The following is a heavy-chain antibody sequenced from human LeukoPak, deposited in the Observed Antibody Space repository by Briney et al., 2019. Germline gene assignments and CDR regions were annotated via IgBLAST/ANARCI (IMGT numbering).Heavy chain of an antibody. CDR3: ARDASSGRYYSDY. V-gene: IGHV3-33*01. CDR1: GFTFSRYG. Sequence: GGSLRLSCAASGFTFSRYGMHWVRQAPGEGLEWVAVIWYDGSNKYYADSVKGRFTISRDNSKNTLYVQMNSLRVEDTAVYYCARDASSGRYYSDYWGQGTLVTVSS. CDR2: IWYDGSNK. D-gene: IGHD6-19*01. J-gene: IGHJ4*02.